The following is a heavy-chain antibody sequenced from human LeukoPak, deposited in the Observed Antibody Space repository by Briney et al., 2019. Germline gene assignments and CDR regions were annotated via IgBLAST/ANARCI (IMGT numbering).Heavy chain of an antibody. Sequence: SETLSLTCTVSGGSISSYYWSWIRQPPGKRLEWIGYIYYSGSTNYNPSLKSRVTISVDTSKNQFSLKLSSVTAADTAVYYCARDTPPPQWFGELLSDNSYYYGMDVWGQGTTVPVSS. CDR2: IYYSGST. CDR3: ARDTPPPQWFGELLSDNSYYYGMDV. V-gene: IGHV4-59*01. CDR1: GGSISSYY. J-gene: IGHJ6*02. D-gene: IGHD3-10*01.